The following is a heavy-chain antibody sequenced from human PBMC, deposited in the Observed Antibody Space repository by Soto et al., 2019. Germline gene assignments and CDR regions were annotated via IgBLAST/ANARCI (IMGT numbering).Heavy chain of an antibody. Sequence: SETLSLTCTVSGGSISHYYWSWIRQPPGKGLEWIGYIYYTGSTNYDHSVKGRVTISIDTSKNHFSLKLTCLTAEDTAVYYCARGALRYTFDYWGQGTMVTVSS. CDR1: GGSISHYY. D-gene: IGHD3-9*01. J-gene: IGHJ4*02. V-gene: IGHV4-59*01. CDR2: IYYTGST. CDR3: ARGALRYTFDY.